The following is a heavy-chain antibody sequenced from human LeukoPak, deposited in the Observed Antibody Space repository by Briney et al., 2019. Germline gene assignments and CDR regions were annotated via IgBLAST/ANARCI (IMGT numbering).Heavy chain of an antibody. D-gene: IGHD2-21*02. CDR1: GVTFNNYA. CDR2: ITGNGDTT. Sequence: TGGSLRLSCTASGVTFNNYAMAWVRQAPGKGLEWVTGITGNGDTTYHADSVKGRFTISRDNSKNTLYLQMNSLRAEDTAVFYCAKSVTQSTSYFDYWGQGLLVIVSS. V-gene: IGHV3-23*01. J-gene: IGHJ4*02. CDR3: AKSVTQSTSYFDY.